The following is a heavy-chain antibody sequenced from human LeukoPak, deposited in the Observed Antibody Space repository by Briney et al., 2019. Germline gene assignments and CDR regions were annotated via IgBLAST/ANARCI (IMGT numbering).Heavy chain of an antibody. J-gene: IGHJ4*02. CDR1: GGSIGSDY. Sequence: SETLSLTCTVSGGSIGSDYWTWIRQPPGKGLEYIGYIYYTGGTNYNPSLKSRVTISVDTSKNQFSLKLSSVTAADTAVYFCANVRPLNDYWGQGTLVTVSS. D-gene: IGHD2-8*01. V-gene: IGHV4-59*08. CDR3: ANVRPLNDY. CDR2: IYYTGGT.